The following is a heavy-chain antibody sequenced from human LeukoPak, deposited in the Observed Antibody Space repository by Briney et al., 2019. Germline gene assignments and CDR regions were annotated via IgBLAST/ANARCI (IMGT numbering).Heavy chain of an antibody. CDR2: ISSSSSYI. CDR1: GFTFSSYS. Sequence: GGSLRLSCAASGFTFSSYSMTWVRQAPGKGLEWVSSISSSSSYIYYADSVKGRFTISRDNAKNSLYLQMNSLRAEDTAVYYCARTDSSGPDAFDIWGQGTMVTVSS. V-gene: IGHV3-21*01. CDR3: ARTDSSGPDAFDI. J-gene: IGHJ3*02. D-gene: IGHD3-22*01.